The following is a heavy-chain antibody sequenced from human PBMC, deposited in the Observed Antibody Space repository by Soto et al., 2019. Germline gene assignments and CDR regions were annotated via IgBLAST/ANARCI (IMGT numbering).Heavy chain of an antibody. CDR1: GFTFSSYS. CDR3: ARDRRYYYDNSGPLDY. Sequence: GGSLRLSCAASGFTFSSYSMNWVRQAPGKGLEWVAVISYDGSNKYYADSVKGRFTISRDNSKNTLYLQMNSLRAEDTAVYYCARDRRYYYDNSGPLDYWGQGTLVTVSS. D-gene: IGHD3-22*01. J-gene: IGHJ4*02. CDR2: ISYDGSNK. V-gene: IGHV3-30*03.